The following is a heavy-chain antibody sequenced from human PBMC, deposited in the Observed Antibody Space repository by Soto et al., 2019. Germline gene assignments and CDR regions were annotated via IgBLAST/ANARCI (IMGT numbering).Heavy chain of an antibody. J-gene: IGHJ4*02. V-gene: IGHV1-46*01. CDR2: INPSGGST. Sequence: ASVKVSCKASGYTFTGYYMHWVRQAPGQGLEWMGIINPSGGSTSYAQKFQGRVTMTRDTSTSTVYMELSSLRSEDTAVYYCARVGPVGTEFDYWGQGTLVTVSS. CDR1: GYTFTGYY. D-gene: IGHD1-26*01. CDR3: ARVGPVGTEFDY.